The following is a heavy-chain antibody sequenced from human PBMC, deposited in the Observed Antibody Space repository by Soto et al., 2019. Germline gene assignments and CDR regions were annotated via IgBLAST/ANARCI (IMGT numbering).Heavy chain of an antibody. Sequence: EVQLLESGGGLVQPGGSLRLSCAASGLTFSLYAMTWVRQAPGKGLEWVSAISGSGSSTYYADSVKGRFTTSRDNSKNSMSLQVDSLKAKDTAVYYYAEDPGYSNYYGINGWGQGTTVTVYS. CDR3: AEDPGYSNYYGING. CDR1: GLTFSLYA. D-gene: IGHD4-4*01. V-gene: IGHV3-23*01. CDR2: ISGSGSST. J-gene: IGHJ6*02.